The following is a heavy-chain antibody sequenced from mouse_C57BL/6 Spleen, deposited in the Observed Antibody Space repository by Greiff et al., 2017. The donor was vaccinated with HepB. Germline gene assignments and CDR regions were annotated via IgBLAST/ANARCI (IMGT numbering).Heavy chain of an antibody. Sequence: EVQLQQSGAELVRPGASVKLSCTASGFNIKDDYMHWVKQRPEQGLEWIGWIDPENGDTEYASKFQGKATITADPSSNTAYLQLSSLTSEDTAVYYCTTLDYYGSSYWGQGTLVTVSA. J-gene: IGHJ3*01. V-gene: IGHV14-4*01. CDR3: TTLDYYGSSY. CDR1: GFNIKDDY. CDR2: IDPENGDT. D-gene: IGHD1-1*01.